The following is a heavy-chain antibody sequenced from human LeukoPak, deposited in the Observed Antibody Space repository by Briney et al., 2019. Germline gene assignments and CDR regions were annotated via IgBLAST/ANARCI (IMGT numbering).Heavy chain of an antibody. CDR2: INHSGST. J-gene: IGHJ4*02. Sequence: PSETLSLTCAVYGGSFSGYYWSWIRQPPGKGLEWIGEINHSGSTNYNPSLKSRVTISVDTSKNQFSLKLSSVTAADTAVYYCASGPYYDSSDSVDYWGQGTLVTVSS. D-gene: IGHD3-22*01. CDR1: GGSFSGYY. CDR3: ASGPYYDSSDSVDY. V-gene: IGHV4-34*01.